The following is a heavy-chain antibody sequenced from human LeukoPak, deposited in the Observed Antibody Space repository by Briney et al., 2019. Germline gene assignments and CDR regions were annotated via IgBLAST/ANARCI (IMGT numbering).Heavy chain of an antibody. V-gene: IGHV1-2*02. Sequence: ASVKVSCKASGYTFTDYYVHWVRQAPGQGLEWMGWVNPNSGGTYYAQKFQGRVTMTRDASIRTAYMELSGLRSGDTAVYYCVREGGGAAPGYWFDPWGQGTLVTVSS. J-gene: IGHJ5*02. CDR2: VNPNSGGT. D-gene: IGHD6-13*01. CDR1: GYTFTDYY. CDR3: VREGGGAAPGYWFDP.